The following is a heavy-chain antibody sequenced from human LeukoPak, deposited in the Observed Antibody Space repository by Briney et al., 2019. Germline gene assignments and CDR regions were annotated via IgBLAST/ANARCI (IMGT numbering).Heavy chain of an antibody. V-gene: IGHV3-15*01. Sequence: NPGGSLRLSCAASGFTFSNAWMSWVRQAPGKGLEWVGRIKSKTDGGTTDYAAPVKGRFTISRDDSKNTLYLQMNSLKTEDTAVYYCTTVEEMVRGNYFDYWGQGTLVTVSS. D-gene: IGHD3-10*01. CDR2: IKSKTDGGTT. J-gene: IGHJ4*02. CDR1: GFTFSNAW. CDR3: TTVEEMVRGNYFDY.